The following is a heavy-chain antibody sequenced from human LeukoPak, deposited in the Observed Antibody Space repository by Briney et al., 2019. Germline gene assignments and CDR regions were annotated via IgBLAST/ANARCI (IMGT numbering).Heavy chain of an antibody. V-gene: IGHV3-30*02. CDR2: IRYDGSNK. CDR1: GFTFSSYG. CDR3: AREGRGNSYGLDY. Sequence: PGGSLRLSCAASGFTFSSYGMHWVRQAPGKGLEWVAFIRYDGSNKYYADSVKGRFTISRDNSKNTLYLQMNSLRLEDTAVYYCAREGRGNSYGLDYWGQGTLVTVSS. D-gene: IGHD5-18*01. J-gene: IGHJ4*02.